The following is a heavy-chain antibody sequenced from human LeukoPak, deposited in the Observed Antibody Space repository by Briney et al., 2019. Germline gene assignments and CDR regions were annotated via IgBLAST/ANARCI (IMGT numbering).Heavy chain of an antibody. Sequence: ASVKVSCKASGYTFTSYDINWVRQATGQGLEWMGWMNPNSGNTGYAQKFQGRVTMTRNTSISTAYMELSSLRSEDTAVYYCARVGSVRWLQLLNRERAFDYWGQGTLVTVSS. D-gene: IGHD5-12*01. J-gene: IGHJ4*02. CDR1: GYTFTSYD. V-gene: IGHV1-8*01. CDR3: ARVGSVRWLQLLNRERAFDY. CDR2: MNPNSGNT.